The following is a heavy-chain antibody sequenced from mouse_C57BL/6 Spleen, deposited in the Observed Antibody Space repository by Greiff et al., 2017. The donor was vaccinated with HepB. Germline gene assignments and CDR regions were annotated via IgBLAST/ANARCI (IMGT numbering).Heavy chain of an antibody. D-gene: IGHD2-4*01. J-gene: IGHJ2*01. CDR3: ARGRDYDGIDY. V-gene: IGHV5-17*01. CDR1: GSTFSDYG. CDR2: ISSGSSTI. Sequence: DVMLVESGGGLVKPGGSLKLSCAASGSTFSDYGMHWVRQAPEKGLEWVAYISSGSSTIYYADTVKGRFTISRDNAKNTLFLQMTSLRSEDTAMYYCARGRDYDGIDYWGQGTTLTVSS.